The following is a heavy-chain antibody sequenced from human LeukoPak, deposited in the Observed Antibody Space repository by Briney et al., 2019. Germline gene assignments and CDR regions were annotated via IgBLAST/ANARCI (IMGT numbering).Heavy chain of an antibody. D-gene: IGHD3-9*01. CDR1: GGSFSGYY. J-gene: IGHJ5*02. Sequence: SETLSLTCAVYGGSFSGYYWSWIRQPPGKGLEWIGEINHSGSTNYNPSLKSRVTISIDTSKNQFSLKLSSVTAADTAVYYCARGGVLRYFDWLYDGDWFDPWGQGTLVTVSS. CDR2: INHSGST. CDR3: ARGGVLRYFDWLYDGDWFDP. V-gene: IGHV4-34*01.